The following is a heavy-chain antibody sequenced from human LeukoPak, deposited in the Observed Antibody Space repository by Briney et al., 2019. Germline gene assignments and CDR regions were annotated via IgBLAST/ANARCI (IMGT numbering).Heavy chain of an antibody. J-gene: IGHJ4*02. CDR1: GGSITSYY. CDR2: IYYSGST. Sequence: SETLSLTCTVSGGSITSYYWSWIRQPPGKGLEWIGYIYYSGSTNYNPSLKSRVTVSVDTSKSQFSLRLTSVTAADTAVYYCARHADYGGYLDYWGQGTLVTVSS. V-gene: IGHV4-59*08. CDR3: ARHADYGGYLDY. D-gene: IGHD4-23*01.